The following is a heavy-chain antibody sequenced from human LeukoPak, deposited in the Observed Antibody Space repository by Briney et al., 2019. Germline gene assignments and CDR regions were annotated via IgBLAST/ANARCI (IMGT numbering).Heavy chain of an antibody. Sequence: GASVKVSCKASGSTFSSYAISWVRQAPGQGLEWMGRIIPILGIANYAQKFQGRVTITADKSTSTAYMELSSLRSEDTAVYYCARDELGTGGDYWGQGTLVTVSS. CDR2: IIPILGIA. CDR3: ARDELGTGGDY. V-gene: IGHV1-69*04. D-gene: IGHD7-27*01. CDR1: GSTFSSYA. J-gene: IGHJ4*02.